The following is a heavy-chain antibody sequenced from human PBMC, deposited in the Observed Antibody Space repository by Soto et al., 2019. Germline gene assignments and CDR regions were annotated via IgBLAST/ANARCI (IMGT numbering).Heavy chain of an antibody. Sequence: PSETLSLTCTVSGGSISSYYWSWIRQPPGKGLEWIGYIYYSGSTNYNPYHKSRVTITVDTSKNQFSLKLSSVTAADTAVYYCARLSLLIGDYDDYWGQGTLVTVSS. CDR2: IYYSGST. CDR1: GGSISSYY. V-gene: IGHV4-59*08. CDR3: ARLSLLIGDYDDY. J-gene: IGHJ4*02. D-gene: IGHD4-17*01.